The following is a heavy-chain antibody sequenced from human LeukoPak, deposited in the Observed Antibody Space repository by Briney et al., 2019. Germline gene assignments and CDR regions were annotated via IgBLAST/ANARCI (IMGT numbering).Heavy chain of an antibody. CDR3: ARLPQINRYSYGLD. V-gene: IGHV4-39*07. Sequence: SETLSLTCTVSGGSISSSSYSWGWIRQPPGKGLEWIGEINHSGSTNYNPSLKSRVTISVDTSKNQFSLKLSSVTAADTAVYYCARLPQINRYSYGLDWGQGTLVTVSS. CDR1: GGSISSSSYS. CDR2: INHSGST. J-gene: IGHJ4*02. D-gene: IGHD5-18*01.